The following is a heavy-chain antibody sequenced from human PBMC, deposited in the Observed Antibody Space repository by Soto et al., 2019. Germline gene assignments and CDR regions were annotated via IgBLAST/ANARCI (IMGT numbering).Heavy chain of an antibody. V-gene: IGHV3-30-3*01. J-gene: IGHJ5*02. CDR3: ARDSGRYSSNPTPRSWFDP. D-gene: IGHD6-13*01. CDR1: GFTFSSYA. Sequence: QVQLVESGGGVVQPGRSLRLSCAASGFTFSSYAMHWVRQAPGKGLEWVAVISYDGSNKYYADSVKGRFTISRDNSKNTLYLQMNSLRAEVTAVYYCARDSGRYSSNPTPRSWFDPWGQGTLVTVSS. CDR2: ISYDGSNK.